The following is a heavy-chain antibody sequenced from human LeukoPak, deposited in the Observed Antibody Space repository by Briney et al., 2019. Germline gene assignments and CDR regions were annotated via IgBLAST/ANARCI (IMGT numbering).Heavy chain of an antibody. V-gene: IGHV4-34*01. Sequence: SETLSLTCAVYGESFSGYYWTWIRQPPGKGLEWIGEINHSGSTNYNPSLKSRVTVSVDTSKNQFSLKVTSVTAADTSVYYCARARGAVAIDYWGQGTLVTVSS. CDR3: ARARGAVAIDY. D-gene: IGHD6-19*01. J-gene: IGHJ4*02. CDR1: GESFSGYY. CDR2: INHSGST.